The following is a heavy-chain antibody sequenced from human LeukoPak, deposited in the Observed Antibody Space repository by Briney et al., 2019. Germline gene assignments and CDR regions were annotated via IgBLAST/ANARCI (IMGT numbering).Heavy chain of an antibody. V-gene: IGHV3-33*01. CDR3: ARDLGYSGRPNDY. CDR2: IWYDGSNK. J-gene: IGHJ4*02. D-gene: IGHD5-18*01. CDR1: GFTFSSYG. Sequence: PGGSLRLSCAASGFTFSSYGMHWVRQAPGKGLEWVAVIWYDGSNKYYADSVKGRFTISRDNSKNTLYLQMNSLRAEDTAVYYCARDLGYSGRPNDYWGQGTLVTVSS.